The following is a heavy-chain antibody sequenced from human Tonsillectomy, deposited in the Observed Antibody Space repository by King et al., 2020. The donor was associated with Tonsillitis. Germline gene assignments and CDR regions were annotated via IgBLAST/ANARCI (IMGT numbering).Heavy chain of an antibody. J-gene: IGHJ4*02. Sequence: VQSGRSLRLSCAASGFAFSGYAMHWVRQAPGKGLEWVALISHAGSKKFYADSVKGRFTISRDNSKNTLYLQMNSLKPDDTAVYYCARSTDCGGDCYGLGYWGQGTLVTVSS. D-gene: IGHD2-21*02. V-gene: IGHV3-30*04. CDR3: ARSTDCGGDCYGLGY. CDR2: ISHAGSKK. CDR1: GFAFSGYA.